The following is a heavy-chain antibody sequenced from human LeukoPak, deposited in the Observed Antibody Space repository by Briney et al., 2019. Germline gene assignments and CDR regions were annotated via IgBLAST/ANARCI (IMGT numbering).Heavy chain of an antibody. J-gene: IGHJ4*02. CDR1: GGIFSSSA. V-gene: IGHV1-69*13. CDR3: ARGWTH. D-gene: IGHD3/OR15-3a*01. Sequence: GSSVKVSCKASGGIFSSSAISWVRQAPGQGLEWMGGITPMFGTPNYAQKFQVRVTITVDESTSTAYMDLRSLRSEDTAVYYCARGWTHWGQGTLVTVSS. CDR2: ITPMFGTP.